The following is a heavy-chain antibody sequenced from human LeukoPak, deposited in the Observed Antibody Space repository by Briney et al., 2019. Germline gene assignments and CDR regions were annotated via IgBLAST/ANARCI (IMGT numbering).Heavy chain of an antibody. CDR3: ARGPVRDDGLTGISYYFGLDV. Sequence: PSETLSLTCAVYGGSFTDYYWSWIRHLPGKGLEWIGEIHHRAGANYNPSLWGRVTISADTSKNQFSLHLTSATAADTATFYCARGPVRDDGLTGISYYFGLDVWGHGTTVTVFS. CDR1: GGSFTDYY. J-gene: IGHJ6*02. CDR2: IHHRAGA. D-gene: IGHD2-21*02. V-gene: IGHV4-34*01.